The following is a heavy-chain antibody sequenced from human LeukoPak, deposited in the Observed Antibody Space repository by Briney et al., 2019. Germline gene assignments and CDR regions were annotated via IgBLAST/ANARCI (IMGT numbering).Heavy chain of an antibody. CDR3: ARTQQLVLRSPLDP. D-gene: IGHD6-13*01. J-gene: IGHJ5*02. V-gene: IGHV1-8*03. CDR2: MNPYSGNT. CDR1: GYTFTSYD. Sequence: ASVKVSCKASGYTFTSYDTNWVRQAPGQGLEWMGWMNPYSGNTGYAQNFQGRITITRNTSISTAYMELSSLRSEDTAVYYCARTQQLVLRSPLDPWGQGTLVTVSS.